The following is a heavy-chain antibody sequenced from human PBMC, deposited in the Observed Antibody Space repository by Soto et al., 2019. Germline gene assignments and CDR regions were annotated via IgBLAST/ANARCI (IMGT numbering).Heavy chain of an antibody. V-gene: IGHV1-3*01. D-gene: IGHD6-6*01. J-gene: IGHJ6*02. CDR1: GYSFTSYA. Sequence: ASVKVSCKASGYSFTSYAIHWMRQAPGQRFEWMGWINAGNGNTKYSQKFQGRVTITRDTSASTAYMELSSLRSEDTAVYYCARGGIAARGYYYYGMDVWGQGTTVTVSS. CDR3: ARGGIAARGYYYYGMDV. CDR2: INAGNGNT.